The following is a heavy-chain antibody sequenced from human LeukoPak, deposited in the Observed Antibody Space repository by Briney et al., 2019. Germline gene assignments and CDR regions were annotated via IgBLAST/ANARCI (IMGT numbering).Heavy chain of an antibody. V-gene: IGHV1-69*06. D-gene: IGHD2-21*02. Sequence: SVKVSCKASGGTFSSYAISWVRQAPGQGLEWMGWIIPIFGTANYAQKFQGRVTITADKSTSTAYMQLSSLRSEDTAVYYCARDLAYCGGDCYPGGDYWGQGTLVTVSS. CDR2: IIPIFGTA. CDR1: GGTFSSYA. CDR3: ARDLAYCGGDCYPGGDY. J-gene: IGHJ4*02.